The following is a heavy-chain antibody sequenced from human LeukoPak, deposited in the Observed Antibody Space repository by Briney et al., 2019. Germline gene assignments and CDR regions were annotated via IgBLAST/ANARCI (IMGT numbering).Heavy chain of an antibody. J-gene: IGHJ4*02. V-gene: IGHV3-23*01. Sequence: GGSLRLSCAASGFIFNSHAITWVRQAPGKGLEWVSAISGSGGTTYYADFVKGRFTISRDNSKNTLYLQMNSLRPEDTAVYYCAKDFEVHSNGCRGYFDYWGQGTLVTVSS. CDR2: ISGSGGTT. D-gene: IGHD6-19*01. CDR3: AKDFEVHSNGCRGYFDY. CDR1: GFIFNSHA.